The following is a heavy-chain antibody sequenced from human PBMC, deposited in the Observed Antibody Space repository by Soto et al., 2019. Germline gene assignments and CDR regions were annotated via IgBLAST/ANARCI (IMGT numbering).Heavy chain of an antibody. Sequence: QVQLVESGGGVVQPGRSLRLSCAASGFTFSSYGMHWVRQAPGKGLEWVAVISYDGSNKYYADSVKGRFTISRDNSKKKLYLQMNSLRAEDTAVYYCAKVALWFGEFTANWFDPWGQGTLVTVSS. V-gene: IGHV3-30*18. CDR1: GFTFSSYG. J-gene: IGHJ5*02. CDR3: AKVALWFGEFTANWFDP. D-gene: IGHD3-10*01. CDR2: ISYDGSNK.